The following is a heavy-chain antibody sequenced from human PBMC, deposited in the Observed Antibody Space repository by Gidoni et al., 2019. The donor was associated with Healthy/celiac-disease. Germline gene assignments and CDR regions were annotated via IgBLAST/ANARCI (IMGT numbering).Heavy chain of an antibody. D-gene: IGHD1-26*01. CDR3: ARDARSGSYSGPFYFDY. Sequence: EVQLVASGGGLVQPGGSLRLSCAASGFTFSSDSMNWVRQAPGKGLEWVSYSSSSSSTIYYADSVKGRFTISRDNAKNSLYLQMNSLRDEDTAVYYCARDARSGSYSGPFYFDYWGQGTLVTVSS. CDR2: SSSSSSTI. CDR1: GFTFSSDS. V-gene: IGHV3-48*02. J-gene: IGHJ4*02.